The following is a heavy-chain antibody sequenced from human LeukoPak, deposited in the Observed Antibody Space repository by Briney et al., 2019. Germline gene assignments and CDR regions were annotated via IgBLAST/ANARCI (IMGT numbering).Heavy chain of an antibody. J-gene: IGHJ4*02. D-gene: IGHD6-19*01. Sequence: GGSLRLSCAASGFTFSSYSMNWVRQAPGKGLEWVSSISSSSSYIYYADSVKGRLTISRDNAKNSLYLQMNSLRAEDTAVYYCARRFRYSSGWYGDYWGQGTLVTVSS. CDR3: ARRFRYSSGWYGDY. CDR2: ISSSSSYI. CDR1: GFTFSSYS. V-gene: IGHV3-21*01.